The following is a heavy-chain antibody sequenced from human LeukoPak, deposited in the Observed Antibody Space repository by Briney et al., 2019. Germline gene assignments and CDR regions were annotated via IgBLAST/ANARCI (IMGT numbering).Heavy chain of an antibody. J-gene: IGHJ4*02. CDR2: IYPGDSDT. CDR3: ARRLAATRADY. D-gene: IGHD1-26*01. CDR1: GYSFTSYW. V-gene: IGHV5-51*01. Sequence: GESLKISCKGSGYSFTSYWIGWLRQMPGKGLEWMGSIYPGDSDTRYSPSFQGQVTMSADKSISPAYLQWSSLKASDTAMYYCARRLAATRADYWGQGTLVTVSS.